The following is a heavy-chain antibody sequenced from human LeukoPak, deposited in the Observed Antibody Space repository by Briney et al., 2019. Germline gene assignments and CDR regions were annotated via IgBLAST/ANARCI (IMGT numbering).Heavy chain of an antibody. J-gene: IGHJ1*01. CDR3: AREVTAAAGTAAEYFQH. D-gene: IGHD6-13*01. CDR2: TYYRSKWYN. CDR1: GDSVSSNSAA. V-gene: IGHV6-1*01. Sequence: SQTLSLTCAISGDSVSSNSAAWNWIRQSPSRGLEWLGRTYYRSKWYNDYAVSVKSRTTINPDTSKNQFSLQLNSVTPEDTAVYYCAREVTAAAGTAAEYFQHWGQGTLVTVSS.